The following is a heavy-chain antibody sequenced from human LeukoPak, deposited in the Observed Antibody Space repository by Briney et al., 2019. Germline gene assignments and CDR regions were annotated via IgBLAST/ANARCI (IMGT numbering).Heavy chain of an antibody. V-gene: IGHV3-9*01. J-gene: IGHJ4*02. D-gene: IGHD1-26*01. CDR2: ISWNSGSI. CDR1: GFTFDDYA. CDR3: ARHQGELYYYFDY. Sequence: GGSLRLSCAASGFTFDDYAMHWVRQAPGKGLEWVSGISWNSGSIGYADSVKGRFTISRDNAKNSLYLQMNSLRAEDTAVYYCARHQGELYYYFDYWGQGTLVTVSS.